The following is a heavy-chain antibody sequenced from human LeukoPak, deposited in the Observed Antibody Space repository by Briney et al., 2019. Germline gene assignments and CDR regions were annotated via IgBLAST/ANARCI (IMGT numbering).Heavy chain of an antibody. CDR1: GGSLSSCY. CDR2: IYASGST. CDR3: GRDGCLRVGATASLSFEY. Sequence: SETLSLTCTVCGGSLSSCYWSWIPQPAGKGLERIGRIYASGSTNYNPSLKRRVTMSVDTSKNQFSLNLSSVTAADTAQSYCGRDGCLRVGATASLSFEYLRQGTMVTVSS. D-gene: IGHD1-26*01. J-gene: IGHJ4*02. V-gene: IGHV4-4*07.